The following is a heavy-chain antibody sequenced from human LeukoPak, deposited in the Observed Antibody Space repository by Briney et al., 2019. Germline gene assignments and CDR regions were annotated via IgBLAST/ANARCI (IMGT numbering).Heavy chain of an antibody. CDR1: GFTFSSFW. Sequence: PGGSLRLSCAASGFTFSSFWMSWVRQAPGKGLEWVANIKQDGGEKNYVDSVKGRFTISRDNAKNSLYLQMNSLRVEDTAVYYCATPPITMVRGVIAGHWGQGTLVTVSS. CDR3: ATPPITMVRGVIAGH. CDR2: IKQDGGEK. J-gene: IGHJ4*02. V-gene: IGHV3-7*01. D-gene: IGHD3-10*01.